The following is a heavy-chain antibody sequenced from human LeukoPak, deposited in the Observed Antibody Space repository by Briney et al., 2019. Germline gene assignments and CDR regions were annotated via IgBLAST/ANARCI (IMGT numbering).Heavy chain of an antibody. CDR1: GYTFTGYY. CDR3: ARGSAYYDFWSGYYISWFDP. CDR2: INPNSGGT. J-gene: IGHJ5*02. Sequence: GASVKVSCKASGYTFTGYYMHWVRQAPGQGLEWMGWINPNSGGTNYAQKFQGRVTMTRDTSISTAYMELSRLRSEDTAVYYCARGSAYYDFWSGYYISWFDPWGQGTLVTVSS. V-gene: IGHV1-2*02. D-gene: IGHD3-3*01.